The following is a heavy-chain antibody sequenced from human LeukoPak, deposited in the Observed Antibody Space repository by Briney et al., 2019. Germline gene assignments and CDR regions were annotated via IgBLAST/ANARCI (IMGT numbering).Heavy chain of an antibody. CDR2: INQDGSDK. V-gene: IGHV3-7*01. Sequence: GGSLRLSCAASGFTFNSYWMNWVRQAPGKGLEWVAIINQDGSDKYHVDSVGGRFTISRDSAKSSLYLQMNSLRAEDTAVYYCVRGVVGGTRAFDRWGQGTMVTVSS. J-gene: IGHJ3*01. CDR1: GFTFNSYW. CDR3: VRGVVGGTRAFDR. D-gene: IGHD1-26*01.